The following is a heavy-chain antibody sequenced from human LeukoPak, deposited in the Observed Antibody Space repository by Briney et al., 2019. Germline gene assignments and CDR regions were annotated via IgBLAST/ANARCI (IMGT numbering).Heavy chain of an antibody. J-gene: IGHJ4*02. CDR3: AREYLYGDYVRSSRGSLDY. D-gene: IGHD4-17*01. Sequence: SETLSLTCAVYGGSFSGYYWSWIRQPPGKGLEWIGEINHSGSTNYNPSLKSRVTISVDTSKNQFSLKLSSVTAADTAVYYCAREYLYGDYVRSSRGSLDYWGQGTLVTVSS. CDR2: INHSGST. V-gene: IGHV4-34*01. CDR1: GGSFSGYY.